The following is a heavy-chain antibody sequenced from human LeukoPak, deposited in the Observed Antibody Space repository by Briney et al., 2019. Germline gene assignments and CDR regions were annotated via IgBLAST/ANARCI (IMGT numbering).Heavy chain of an antibody. Sequence: ASVKVSCKASGYTFSGYYMHWVRQAPGQGLEWMGWTSPNSGATSYAQKFQGRVTLTKDTSMSAAYMEVSRLSSDDTAVYYCARAPAPVKYNIDYWGQGTLVTVSS. CDR3: ARAPAPVKYNIDY. CDR2: TSPNSGAT. V-gene: IGHV1-2*02. CDR1: GYTFSGYY. D-gene: IGHD1-14*01. J-gene: IGHJ4*02.